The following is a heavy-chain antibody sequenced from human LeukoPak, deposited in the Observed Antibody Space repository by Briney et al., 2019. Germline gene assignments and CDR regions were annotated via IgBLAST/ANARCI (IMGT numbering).Heavy chain of an antibody. V-gene: IGHV4-59*08. CDR2: IYYSGNT. Sequence: SETLSLTCTVSGGSISGDHWNWIRQPPGKGLEWIGYIYYSGNTNYNPPLKSRVTISVDTSKNQFSLKLSSVTAADTAVYYCARRNDFDIWGQGTMVTVSS. CDR1: GGSISGDH. J-gene: IGHJ3*02. CDR3: ARRNDFDI.